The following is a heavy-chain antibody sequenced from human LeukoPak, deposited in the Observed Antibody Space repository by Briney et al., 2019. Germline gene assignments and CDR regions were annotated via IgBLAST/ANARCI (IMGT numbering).Heavy chain of an antibody. CDR3: AKIRGRIVVVPAAMLLDFDY. CDR2: ISGSGGST. CDR1: GFTFSDYY. Sequence: GGSLRLSCAASGFTFSDYYMSWVRQAPGKGLEWVSAISGSGGSTYYADSVKGRFTISRDNSKNTLYLQMNSLRAEDTAVYYCAKIRGRIVVVPAAMLLDFDYWGQGTLVTVSS. J-gene: IGHJ4*02. D-gene: IGHD2-2*01. V-gene: IGHV3-23*01.